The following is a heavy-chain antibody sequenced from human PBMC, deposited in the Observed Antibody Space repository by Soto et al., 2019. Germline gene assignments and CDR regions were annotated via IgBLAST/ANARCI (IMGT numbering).Heavy chain of an antibody. V-gene: IGHV3-23*01. D-gene: IGHD3-22*01. J-gene: IGHJ4*02. CDR2: ISGRGSSA. CDR3: AIARYNYDSTFDD. CDR1: GFTFSNYA. Sequence: EVQLLESGGGLGQPGGFLRLSCAASGFTFSNYAMSWVRQAPGKGLEWVSGISGRGSSAYYAVSVRGRFTISRDNSENTMYLQMNSLRADDAAVYYCAIARYNYDSTFDDWGQGTLVTVSS.